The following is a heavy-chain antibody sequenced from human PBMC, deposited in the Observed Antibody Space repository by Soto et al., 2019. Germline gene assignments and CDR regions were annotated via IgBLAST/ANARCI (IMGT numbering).Heavy chain of an antibody. D-gene: IGHD2-2*01. CDR3: ARNMGRYCSSTSCYDYYYYYMAV. CDR2: IYYSGST. V-gene: IGHV4-59*01. J-gene: IGHJ6*03. CDR1: GGSISSYY. Sequence: SETLSLTCTVSGGSISSYYWSWIRQPPGKGLEWIGYIYYSGSTNYNPSLKSRVTISVDTSKNQFSLKLSSVTAADTAVYYCARNMGRYCSSTSCYDYYYYYMAVWGKGTTVTVSS.